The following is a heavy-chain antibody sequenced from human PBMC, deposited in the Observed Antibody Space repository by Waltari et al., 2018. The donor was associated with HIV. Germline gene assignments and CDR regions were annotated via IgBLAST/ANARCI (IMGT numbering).Heavy chain of an antibody. V-gene: IGHV3-23*01. D-gene: IGHD2-15*01. Sequence: EVHLLESGGGLEQPGGSLRLSCAASGFIFSSRAMNWVRQAPGKGLEWGSSISESGGETHYADSVQGRFTISRDNSKNTLYLQMNSLRAEDTAVYYCAKQYISGGWGQGTLVTVSS. J-gene: IGHJ4*02. CDR1: GFIFSSRA. CDR2: ISESGGET. CDR3: AKQYISGG.